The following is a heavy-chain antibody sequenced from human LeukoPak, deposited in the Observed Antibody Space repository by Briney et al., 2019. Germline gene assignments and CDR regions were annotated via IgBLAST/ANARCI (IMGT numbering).Heavy chain of an antibody. Sequence: PGGALRLSRAGSGLIVSHNYMTWVRQAPGKGLEWVALLFGGGSEYYAESVKGRFTISRDHSKQTLFLQMKNLRVEDTAIYYCARSRCLEPDVWGKGTTVTVAS. J-gene: IGHJ6*04. CDR1: GLIVSHNY. D-gene: IGHD1-1*01. V-gene: IGHV3-53*01. CDR3: ARSRCLEPDV. CDR2: LFGGGSE.